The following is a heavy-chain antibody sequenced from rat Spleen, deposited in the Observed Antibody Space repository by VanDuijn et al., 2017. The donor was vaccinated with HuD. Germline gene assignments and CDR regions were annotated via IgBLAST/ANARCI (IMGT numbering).Heavy chain of an antibody. D-gene: IGHD5-1*01. Sequence: EVQLVESDGGLVQPGRSLKLSCAASGFTFSDYYMAWVRQAPTKGLEWVATISYDGSSTYYRDSVKGRFTISRDNAKSTLYLQMDSLRSEDTATYYCARRWERGFDYWGQGVMVTVSS. V-gene: IGHV5-29*01. CDR1: GFTFSDYY. CDR2: ISYDGSST. CDR3: ARRWERGFDY. J-gene: IGHJ2*01.